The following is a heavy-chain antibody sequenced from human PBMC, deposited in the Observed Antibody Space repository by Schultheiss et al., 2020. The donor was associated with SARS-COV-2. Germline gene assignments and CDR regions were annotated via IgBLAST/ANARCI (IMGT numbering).Heavy chain of an antibody. D-gene: IGHD1-26*01. V-gene: IGHV3-23*01. CDR1: GFTFSSYA. J-gene: IGHJ3*02. CDR3: ARTVVVGASTGNDAFDI. Sequence: GGSLRLSCAASGFTFSSYAMSWVRQAPGKGLEWVSAISGSGGSTYYADSVKGRFTISRDNAKNTLYLQMGSLRAEDMAVYYCARTVVVGASTGNDAFDIWGQGTMVTVSS. CDR2: ISGSGGST.